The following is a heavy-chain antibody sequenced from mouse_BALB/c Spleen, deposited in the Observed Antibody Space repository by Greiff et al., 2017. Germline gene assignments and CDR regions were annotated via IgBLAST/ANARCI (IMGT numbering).Heavy chain of an antibody. CDR3: ARSELAWFAY. J-gene: IGHJ3*01. CDR1: GFTFSSFG. Sequence: EVKLMESGGGLVQPGGSRKLSCAASGFTFSSFGMHWVRQAPEKGLEWVAYISSGSSTSYYADTVKGRFTISRDNPKNTLFLQMTSLRSEDTAMYYCARSELAWFAYGGQGTLVTVSA. CDR2: ISSGSSTS. D-gene: IGHD4-1*01. V-gene: IGHV5-17*02.